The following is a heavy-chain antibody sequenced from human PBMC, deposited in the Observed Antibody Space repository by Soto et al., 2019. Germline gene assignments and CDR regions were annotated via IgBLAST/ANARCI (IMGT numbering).Heavy chain of an antibody. J-gene: IGHJ5*02. CDR2: IHHTGSTT. D-gene: IGHD2-8*01. Sequence: QVQLQESGPGLVKPSETLSLTCAVSGGSISTNDWWTWVRQPPGKGLEWIGDIHHTGSTTNYSPYLQSRVTVSIDKSENQFSLRLTSVTAADTAVYYCATRDCTNNVCHFPWGQGTLVTVSS. V-gene: IGHV4-4*02. CDR3: ATRDCTNNVCHFP. CDR1: GGSISTNDW.